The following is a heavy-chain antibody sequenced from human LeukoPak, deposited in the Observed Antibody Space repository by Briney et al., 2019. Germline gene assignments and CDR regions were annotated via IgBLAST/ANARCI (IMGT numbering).Heavy chain of an antibody. CDR1: GFSFSSYW. CDR3: ARARLRCPDY. J-gene: IGHJ4*02. Sequence: GGSLRLSCSASGFSFSSYWMHWVRQVPGKGLEWVSYISDSSSTIYYADSVKGRFTISRDNAKNSLYLQMNSLRAEDTAVYYCARARLRCPDYWGQGTLVTVSS. V-gene: IGHV3-48*04. CDR2: ISDSSSTI. D-gene: IGHD3-16*01.